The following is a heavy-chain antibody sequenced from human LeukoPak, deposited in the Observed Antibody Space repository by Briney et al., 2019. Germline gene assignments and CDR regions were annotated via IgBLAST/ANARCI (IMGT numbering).Heavy chain of an antibody. CDR1: GGSIISSSYY. CDR2: INHSGST. J-gene: IGHJ4*02. D-gene: IGHD2-15*01. V-gene: IGHV4-39*07. CDR3: ARGRYCSGGSCLIDY. Sequence: PSETLSLSCTVSGGSIISSSYYWSWIRQPPGKGLEWIGEINHSGSTNYNPSLKSRVTTSVDTSKNQFSLKLSSVTAADTAVYYCARGRYCSGGSCLIDYWGQGTLVTVSS.